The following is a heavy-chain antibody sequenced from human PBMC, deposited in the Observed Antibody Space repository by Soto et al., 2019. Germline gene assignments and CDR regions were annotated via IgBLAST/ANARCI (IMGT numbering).Heavy chain of an antibody. CDR3: ARRAETNGWNGFGADKYYFDF. J-gene: IGHJ4*02. D-gene: IGHD1-1*01. Sequence: GASVKVSCKASGYTFTSYDIYWVRQATGQGLEWMGWMNPSTGNSGYAQEFQGRVTMTSDTSISTAHMELSSLRSEDTAVYYCARRAETNGWNGFGADKYYFDFWGQGTLVTVSS. CDR1: GYTFTSYD. CDR2: MNPSTGNS. V-gene: IGHV1-8*01.